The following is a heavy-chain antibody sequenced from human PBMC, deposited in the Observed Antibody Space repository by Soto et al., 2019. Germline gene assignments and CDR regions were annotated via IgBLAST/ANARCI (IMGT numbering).Heavy chain of an antibody. CDR3: ARQSRITIFGVVIKTHTSNYFDY. CDR2: ISAYNGST. Sequence: ASVKVSCKASGYTFTSYGISWVRQAPGQGLEWMGWISAYNGSTNYAQKLQGRVTMTTDTSTSTAYMELRSLRSDDTAVYYCARQSRITIFGVVIKTHTSNYFDYWGQGTLVT. J-gene: IGHJ4*02. V-gene: IGHV1-18*04. CDR1: GYTFTSYG. D-gene: IGHD3-3*01.